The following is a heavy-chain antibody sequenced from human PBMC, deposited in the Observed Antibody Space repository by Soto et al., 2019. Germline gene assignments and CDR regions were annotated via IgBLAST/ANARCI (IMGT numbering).Heavy chain of an antibody. J-gene: IGHJ4*02. CDR2: TFYTGST. Sequence: SETLSLTCTVSGGSISGYYWTWIRQPPGRGLAYIGDTFYTGSTNYNPSLESRVSISVEAAKNQFSLKLTSVTAADTAVYYCARVTTGYLDYWGQGTLVTVSS. CDR3: ARVTTGYLDY. D-gene: IGHD3-9*01. V-gene: IGHV4-59*01. CDR1: GGSISGYY.